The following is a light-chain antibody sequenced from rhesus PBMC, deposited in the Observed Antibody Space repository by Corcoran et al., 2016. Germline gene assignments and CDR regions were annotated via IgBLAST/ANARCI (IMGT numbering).Light chain of an antibody. CDR1: QNVNNF. CDR2: KAS. CDR3: QHTYSTPFS. J-gene: IGKJ2*01. V-gene: IGKV1-74*01. Sequence: DIQMTQSPSSLSASVGDRVTITCRASQNVNNFLNWYQQKPGKAPDLLIYKASTLQIGVPSSFSGSGSGTDYTFTISSLQPEDVATYYCQHTYSTPFSFGQGTKVEI.